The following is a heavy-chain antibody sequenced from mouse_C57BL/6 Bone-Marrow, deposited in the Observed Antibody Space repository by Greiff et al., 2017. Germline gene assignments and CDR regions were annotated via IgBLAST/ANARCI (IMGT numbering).Heavy chain of an antibody. CDR1: GSTFTSYG. CDR2: IYPRSGNT. V-gene: IGHV1-81*01. Sequence: FQLQQSGAELARPAASVKLSCKASGSTFTSYGISWVKQRTGQGLAWIGEIYPRSGNTDYNEKLKGKAPLTADKSSSTAYMELRSLTSEYSAAYFCARWGYYGSSLGFAYGGQGTLVTVSA. CDR3: ARWGYYGSSLGFAY. D-gene: IGHD1-1*01. J-gene: IGHJ3*01.